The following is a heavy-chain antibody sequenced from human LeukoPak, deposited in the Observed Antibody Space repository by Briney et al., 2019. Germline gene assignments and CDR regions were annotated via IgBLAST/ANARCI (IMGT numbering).Heavy chain of an antibody. CDR2: ISYDGSNK. J-gene: IGHJ6*04. CDR3: ARDIVVVPAAPVWEYYYYGMDV. CDR1: GFTFSSYA. V-gene: IGHV3-30*04. Sequence: GGSLRLSCAASGFTFSSYAMHWVRQAPGKGLEWVAVISYDGSNKYYADSVKGRFTISRDNSKNTLYLQMNSLRAEDTAVYYCARDIVVVPAAPVWEYYYYGMDVWGKGTTVTVSS. D-gene: IGHD2-2*01.